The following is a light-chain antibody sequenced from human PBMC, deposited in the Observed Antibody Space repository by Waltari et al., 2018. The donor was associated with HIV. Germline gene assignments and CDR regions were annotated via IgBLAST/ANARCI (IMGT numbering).Light chain of an antibody. J-gene: IGKJ1*01. CDR2: KAS. Sequence: DIQLTQAPSILSASVGARVSVTCRASQSISTSLAWYQVKAGKAPKLLIYKASSLNSGVPSRFSGRGSGTDFTLTISSLQSDDFATYYCQQYNVYSTFGQGTKLEIK. V-gene: IGKV1-5*03. CDR3: QQYNVYST. CDR1: QSISTS.